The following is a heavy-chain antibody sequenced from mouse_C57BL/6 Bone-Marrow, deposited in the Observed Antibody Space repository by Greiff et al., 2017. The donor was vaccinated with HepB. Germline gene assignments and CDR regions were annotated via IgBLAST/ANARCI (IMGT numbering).Heavy chain of an antibody. Sequence: EVKVVESGGGLVQSGRSLRLSCATSGFTFSDFYMEWVRQAPGKGLEWIAASRNKANDYTTEYSASVKGRFIVSRDTSQSILYLQMNALRAEDTAIYYCARDARDSSGFFYAMDYWGQGTSVTVSS. CDR3: ARDARDSSGFFYAMDY. J-gene: IGHJ4*01. D-gene: IGHD3-2*02. CDR2: SRNKANDYTT. V-gene: IGHV7-1*01. CDR1: GFTFSDFY.